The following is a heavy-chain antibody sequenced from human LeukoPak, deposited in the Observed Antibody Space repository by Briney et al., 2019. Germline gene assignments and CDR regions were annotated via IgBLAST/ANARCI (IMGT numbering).Heavy chain of an antibody. J-gene: IGHJ4*02. CDR1: GFTFSSYA. CDR2: ISYDGSNK. D-gene: IGHD5-24*01. CDR3: ARDGDGYNHEYYFDY. V-gene: IGHV3-30-3*01. Sequence: GGSLRLSCAASGFTFSSYAMHWVRQAPGKGLEWVAVISYDGSNKYYADSVKGRFTISRDNSKNTLYLQMNSLRAEDTAVYYCARDGDGYNHEYYFDYWGQGTLVTVSS.